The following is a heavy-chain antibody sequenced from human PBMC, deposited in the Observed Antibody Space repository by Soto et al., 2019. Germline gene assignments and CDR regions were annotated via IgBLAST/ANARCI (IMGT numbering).Heavy chain of an antibody. CDR1: GGSISSGGYS. D-gene: IGHD3-22*01. Sequence: PSETLSLTCAVCGGSISSGGYSWSWIRQPPGKGLEWIGYIYHSGSTYYNPSLKSRVTISVDRSKNQFSLKLSSVTAADTAVYYCASGDLAYDSSGPGAFDIWGQGTMVTVSS. V-gene: IGHV4-30-2*01. CDR2: IYHSGST. J-gene: IGHJ3*02. CDR3: ASGDLAYDSSGPGAFDI.